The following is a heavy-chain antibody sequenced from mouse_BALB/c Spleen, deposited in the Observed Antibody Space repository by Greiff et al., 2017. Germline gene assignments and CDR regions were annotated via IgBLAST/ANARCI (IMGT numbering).Heavy chain of an antibody. CDR2: ISYSGST. CDR3: ARYYDYDGYFDV. D-gene: IGHD2-4*01. CDR1: GDSITSGY. V-gene: IGHV3-8*02. J-gene: IGHJ1*01. Sequence: EVMLVESGPSLVKPSQTLSLTCSVTGDSITSGYWNWIRKFPGNKLEYMGYISYSGSTYYNPSLKSRISITRDTSKNQYYLQLNSVTTEDTATYYCARYYDYDGYFDVWGAGTTVTVSS.